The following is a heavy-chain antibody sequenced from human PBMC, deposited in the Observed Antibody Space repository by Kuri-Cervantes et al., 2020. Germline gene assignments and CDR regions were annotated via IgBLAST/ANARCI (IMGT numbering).Heavy chain of an antibody. D-gene: IGHD3-3*01. CDR1: GFTFSDYY. V-gene: IGHV3-7*01. CDR3: ARDQLRFLIELIDY. J-gene: IGHJ4*02. CDR2: IKQDGSEK. Sequence: GESLKISCAASGFTFSDYYMSWVRQAPGKGLEWVANIKQDGSEKYYVDSVKGRFTISRDNAKNSLYLQMNSLRAEDTAVYYCARDQLRFLIELIDYWGQGTLVTVSS.